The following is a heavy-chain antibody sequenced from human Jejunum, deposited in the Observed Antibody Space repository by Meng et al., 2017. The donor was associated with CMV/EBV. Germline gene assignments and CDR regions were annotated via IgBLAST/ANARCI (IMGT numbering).Heavy chain of an antibody. CDR1: SSYQ. Sequence: SSYQMSWVRQAPGRGLEWVSYIYAGAGADYADSVKDRFTISRDNSRNTVYRQMNNLRAEDTAVYYCTSARLEAIRGYFYHHGMDVWGPGTTVTVSS. V-gene: IGHV3-53*01. CDR3: TSARLEAIRGYFYHHGMDV. J-gene: IGHJ6*02. CDR2: IYAGAGA. D-gene: IGHD1-1*01.